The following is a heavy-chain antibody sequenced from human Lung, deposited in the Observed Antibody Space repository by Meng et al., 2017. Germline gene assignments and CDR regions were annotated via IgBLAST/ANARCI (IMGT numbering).Heavy chain of an antibody. V-gene: IGHV3-21*01. CDR2: ISSDSRYI. CDR3: ARFETVGVATGDF. J-gene: IGHJ4*02. D-gene: IGHD2-15*01. Sequence: EVQLVESGGGLVTPGGSLRLSCAAFGFTFSNYSMNWCRKAPGKELEWVSSISSDSRYIFYADSVKGRFTITRDNGKKLLYLQMSSLSPEDTAVFYCARFETVGVATGDFWGQGTLVTVSS. CDR1: GFTFSNYS.